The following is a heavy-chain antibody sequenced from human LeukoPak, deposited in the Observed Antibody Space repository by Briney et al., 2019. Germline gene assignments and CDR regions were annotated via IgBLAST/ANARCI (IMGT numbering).Heavy chain of an antibody. J-gene: IGHJ4*02. CDR2: IIPILGIA. V-gene: IGHV1-69*02. CDR1: VGTFSSYT. Sequence: ASVKVSCKASVGTFSSYTISWVRQAPGQGLEWMGRIIPILGIANYAQKFQGRVTITADKSTSTAYMELSSLRSEDTAVYYCAGGGSSGYPQDYWGQGTLVTVSS. D-gene: IGHD3-22*01. CDR3: AGGGSSGYPQDY.